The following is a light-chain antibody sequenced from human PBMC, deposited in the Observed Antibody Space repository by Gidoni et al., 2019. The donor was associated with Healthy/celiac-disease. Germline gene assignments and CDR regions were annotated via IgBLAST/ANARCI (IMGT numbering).Light chain of an antibody. V-gene: IGKV3-11*01. J-gene: IGKJ4*01. CDR3: QQRSNWPLT. Sequence: EIVLTHSPATLSLSPGERATLSCRASQSVSSYLAWYQQKPGQAPRLLIYDASNRATGITARFSGRGSGKDFTLTISSLEPEDLAVYYCQQRSNWPLTFGGGTKVEIK. CDR1: QSVSSY. CDR2: DAS.